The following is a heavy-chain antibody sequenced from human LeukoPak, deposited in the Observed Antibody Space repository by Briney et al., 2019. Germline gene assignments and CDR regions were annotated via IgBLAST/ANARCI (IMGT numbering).Heavy chain of an antibody. J-gene: IGHJ3*01. CDR2: IKPGGNEI. Sequence: PGGSLRLSCAASGFTFSSYAMHWVRQAPGKGLEWVANIKPGGNEIYFVDSVKGRFTISRDNVKNSLYLQMNSLRAEDTAIYYCATFRFLGTWGQGTMVTVSP. V-gene: IGHV3-7*03. CDR3: ATFRFLGT. CDR1: GFTFSSYA. D-gene: IGHD3-3*01.